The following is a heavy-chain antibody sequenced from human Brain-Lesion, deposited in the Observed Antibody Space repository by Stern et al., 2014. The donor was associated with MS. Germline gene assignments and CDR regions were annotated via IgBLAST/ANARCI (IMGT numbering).Heavy chain of an antibody. J-gene: IGHJ4*02. CDR1: GFTFSYHA. Sequence: VQLVESGGGVVQPGRSLRLSCAASGFTFSYHAMHWVRQAPGKGLEWVALISYDGSDKNDADSVKGRFTISRDNSRNTLYLQMNSLRVDDTAVYYCARGGAVTTSDYYLDYGGQGIRVTVSS. CDR2: ISYDGSDK. V-gene: IGHV3-30*01. CDR3: ARGGAVTTSDYYLDY. D-gene: IGHD4-17*01.